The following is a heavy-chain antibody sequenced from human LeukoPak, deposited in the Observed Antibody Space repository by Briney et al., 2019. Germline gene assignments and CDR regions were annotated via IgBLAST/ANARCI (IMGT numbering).Heavy chain of an antibody. D-gene: IGHD1-26*01. Sequence: GGSLRLSCAASGFTFSSYAMSWVRQAPGKGLEWVSAISGSGGSTYYADSVKGRFTISRDNSKNTLYLQMNSLRAEDAAVYYCAKDKGWGYSSYDYYGMDVWGQGTTVTVSS. V-gene: IGHV3-23*01. CDR1: GFTFSSYA. CDR2: ISGSGGST. CDR3: AKDKGWGYSSYDYYGMDV. J-gene: IGHJ6*02.